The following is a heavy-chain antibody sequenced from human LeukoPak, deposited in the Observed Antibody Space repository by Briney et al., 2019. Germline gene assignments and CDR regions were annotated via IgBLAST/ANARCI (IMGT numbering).Heavy chain of an antibody. CDR1: GFTFSSYW. Sequence: GGSLRLSCAASGFTFSSYWMHWVRQAPGKGLEWVANINEDGSKKYYVDSVKGRFTISRDNAKNSLYLQMNSLRAEDTAVYYCARDPFPVVRGVIIKWGFGYWGQGSRVTVSS. J-gene: IGHJ4*02. V-gene: IGHV3-7*05. CDR2: INEDGSKK. D-gene: IGHD3-10*01. CDR3: ARDPFPVVRGVIIKWGFGY.